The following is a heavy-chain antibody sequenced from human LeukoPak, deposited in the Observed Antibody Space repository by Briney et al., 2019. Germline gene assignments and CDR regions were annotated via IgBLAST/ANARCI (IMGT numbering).Heavy chain of an antibody. CDR1: GYSFTSYW. CDR3: ARGAPTIAVAENWFDP. CDR2: IYPGDSDT. D-gene: IGHD6-19*01. Sequence: GESLKISCKGSGYSFTSYWIGWVRQMPGKGLEWMGIIYPGDSDTRYSPSFQGQVTISADKSISTAYLQWSSLKASDTAMYYCARGAPTIAVAENWFDPWGQGTLVTVSS. J-gene: IGHJ5*02. V-gene: IGHV5-51*01.